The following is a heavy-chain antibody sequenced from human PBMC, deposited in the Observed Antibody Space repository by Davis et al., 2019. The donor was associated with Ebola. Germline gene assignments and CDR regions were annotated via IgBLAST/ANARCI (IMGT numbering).Heavy chain of an antibody. D-gene: IGHD1-26*01. CDR3: ASFPIIVGATSGGDY. J-gene: IGHJ4*02. CDR2: INPNSGGT. CDR1: RGTFTSDS. Sequence: AASVKVSCKPSRGTFTSDSVSWVRQAPGQGLEWMGRINPNSGGTNYAQKFQGRVTMTRDTSISTAYMELSRLRSDDTAVYYCASFPIIVGATSGGDYWGQGTLVTVSS. V-gene: IGHV1-2*06.